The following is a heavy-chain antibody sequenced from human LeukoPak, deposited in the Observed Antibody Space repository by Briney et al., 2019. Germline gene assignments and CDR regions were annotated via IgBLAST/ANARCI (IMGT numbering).Heavy chain of an antibody. V-gene: IGHV4-4*09. CDR1: GGSSSSYY. CDR3: ARPGQSSWWVYFNY. J-gene: IGHJ4*02. Sequence: PSETLSLTCTVSGGSSSSYYWTWIRQPPGKGLEWIGHIHTSGSTNYNPSLKSRVTMSVDTSKNRFSLRLSSVTAADTAVYYCARPGQSSWWVYFNYWGQGTLITVSS. CDR2: IHTSGST. D-gene: IGHD2-15*01.